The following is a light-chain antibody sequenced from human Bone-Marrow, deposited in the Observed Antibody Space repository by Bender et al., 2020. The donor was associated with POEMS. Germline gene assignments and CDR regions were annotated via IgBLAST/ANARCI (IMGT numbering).Light chain of an antibody. CDR2: DVS. V-gene: IGLV2-14*01. Sequence: QSALTQPRSVSGSPGQSITISCTGTNSDVGGYNRVAWYQQPPGKAPQLMTYDVSVRPSGVSKRFSGSKSGNTASLTISGLQPEDEADYYCSSYTTRNTLIFGGGTKLTVL. CDR3: SSYTTRNTLI. J-gene: IGLJ2*01. CDR1: NSDVGGYNR.